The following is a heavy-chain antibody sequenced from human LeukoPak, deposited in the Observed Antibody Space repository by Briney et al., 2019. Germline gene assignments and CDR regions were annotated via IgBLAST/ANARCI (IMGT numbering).Heavy chain of an antibody. CDR1: GGSISSSSYY. D-gene: IGHD1-14*01. Sequence: PSETLSLTCTVSGGSISSSSYYWGWIRQPPGKGLEWIGSIYYSGSTYYNPSLKSRVTISVDTSKNQFSLKLSSVTAADTAVYYCARQGPLNLVGNWFDPWGQGTLVTVSS. CDR3: ARQGPLNLVGNWFDP. V-gene: IGHV4-39*01. J-gene: IGHJ5*02. CDR2: IYYSGST.